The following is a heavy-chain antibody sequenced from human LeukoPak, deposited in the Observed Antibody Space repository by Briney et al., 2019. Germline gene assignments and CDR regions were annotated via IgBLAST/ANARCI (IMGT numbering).Heavy chain of an antibody. CDR1: GGTFSSYA. J-gene: IGHJ4*02. Sequence: EASAKVSCKASGGTFSSYAISWVRQAPGQGLEWMGGIIPIFGTANYAQKFQGRVTITAGESTSTAYMELSSLRSEDTAVYYCATGPDWDYYFDYWGQGTLVTVSS. CDR2: IIPIFGTA. V-gene: IGHV1-69*01. D-gene: IGHD1-7*01. CDR3: ATGPDWDYYFDY.